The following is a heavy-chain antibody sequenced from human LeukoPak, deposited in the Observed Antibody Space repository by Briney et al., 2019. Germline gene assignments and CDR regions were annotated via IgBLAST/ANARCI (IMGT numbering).Heavy chain of an antibody. V-gene: IGHV4-34*01. CDR2: INHSGST. D-gene: IGHD6-13*01. J-gene: IGHJ4*02. CDR3: ARGSGGYSSSWLYYFDY. Sequence: SETLSLTCAVYGGSFSGYYWSWIRQPPGKGLEWIGEINHSGSTNYNPSLKSRVTISVDTSKNQFSLKLSSVTAADTAVYYCARGSGGYSSSWLYYFDYWGQGTLVTVSS. CDR1: GGSFSGYY.